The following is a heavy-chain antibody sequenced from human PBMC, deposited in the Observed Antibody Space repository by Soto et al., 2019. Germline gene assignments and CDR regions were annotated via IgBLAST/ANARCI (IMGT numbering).Heavy chain of an antibody. CDR2: ISYDGSNK. CDR1: GFTFSSYA. J-gene: IGHJ1*01. Sequence: GGSLRLSCAASGFTFSSYAMHWVRQAPGKGLEWVAVISYDGSNKYYADSVKGRFTISRDNSKNTLYLQMNSLRAEDTAVYYCARAPEYSSGWYAGYFQHWGQGTLVTVSS. D-gene: IGHD6-19*01. CDR3: ARAPEYSSGWYAGYFQH. V-gene: IGHV3-30-3*01.